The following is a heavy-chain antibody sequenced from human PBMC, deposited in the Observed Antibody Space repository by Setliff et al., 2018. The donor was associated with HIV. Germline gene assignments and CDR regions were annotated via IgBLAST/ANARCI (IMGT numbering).Heavy chain of an antibody. V-gene: IGHV1-2*02. J-gene: IGHJ4*02. CDR1: GYKFTNYY. D-gene: IGHD4-4*01. CDR2: IIPNSDGT. CDR3: ARAPYSSVMHYFDY. Sequence: ASVKVSCKASGYKFTNYYIHWVRQAPGQGLEWMGWIIPNSDGTNLAQRSQGRITMTTDTSLTTAYMELSRLRSDDTAVYYCARAPYSSVMHYFDYWGQGTPVTVSS.